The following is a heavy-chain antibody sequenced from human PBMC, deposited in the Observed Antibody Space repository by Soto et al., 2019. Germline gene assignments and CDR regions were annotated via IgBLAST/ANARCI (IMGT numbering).Heavy chain of an antibody. CDR3: AKDPFGPLGYSSSWYGRRKRVFDI. Sequence: GGSLRLSCAASGFTFSSYAMSWVRQAPGKGLEWVSAISGSGGSTYYADSVKGRFTISRDNSKNTLYLQMNSLRAEDTAVYYCAKDPFGPLGYSSSWYGRRKRVFDIWGQGTMVTVSS. J-gene: IGHJ3*02. D-gene: IGHD6-13*01. CDR1: GFTFSSYA. CDR2: ISGSGGST. V-gene: IGHV3-23*01.